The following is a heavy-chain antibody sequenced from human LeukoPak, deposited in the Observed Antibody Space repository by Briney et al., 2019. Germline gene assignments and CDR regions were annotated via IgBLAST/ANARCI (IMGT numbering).Heavy chain of an antibody. CDR2: ISGSASST. CDR1: GFTFSSYA. J-gene: IGHJ6*02. CDR3: AREVGTYYYYYGMDV. V-gene: IGHV3-23*01. D-gene: IGHD2-21*02. Sequence: GGSLRLSCAASGFTFSSYAMTWVRQAPGKGLEGVSAISGSASSTFYADYVKGRFTISRDNSKDTLYLQMNSLRAEDTAVYYCAREVGTYYYYYGMDVWGQGTTVIVSS.